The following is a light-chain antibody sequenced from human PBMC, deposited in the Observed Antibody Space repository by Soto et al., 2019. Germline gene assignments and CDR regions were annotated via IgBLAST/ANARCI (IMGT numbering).Light chain of an antibody. CDR3: QSYDSSLSGVV. CDR1: RSNIGAGYD. CDR2: DNT. V-gene: IGLV1-40*01. Sequence: QAVVTQPPSVSGAPGQRVTISCTGTRSNIGAGYDVHWYQQLPGTAPTLLIYDNTNRPSGVPDRFSGSKSGTSASLAITGLQAEDEADYYCQSYDSSLSGVVFGGGTKLTVL. J-gene: IGLJ2*01.